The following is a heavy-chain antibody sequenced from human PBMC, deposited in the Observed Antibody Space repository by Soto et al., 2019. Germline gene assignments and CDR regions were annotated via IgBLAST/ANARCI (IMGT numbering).Heavy chain of an antibody. CDR3: ASDKDFWSGSRWFDP. Sequence: ASVKVSCKASGYTFTGYYMHWVRQAPGQGLEWMGWINPNSCGTNYAQKFQSWVTMTRDTTISTAYMVLIRLRCDDTAVYCCASDKDFWSGSRWFDPWGQGTLVTVSS. J-gene: IGHJ5*02. V-gene: IGHV1-2*04. CDR2: INPNSCGT. D-gene: IGHD3-3*01. CDR1: GYTFTGYY.